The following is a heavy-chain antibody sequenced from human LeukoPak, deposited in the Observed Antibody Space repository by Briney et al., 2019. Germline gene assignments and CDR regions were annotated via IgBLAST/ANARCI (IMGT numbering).Heavy chain of an antibody. V-gene: IGHV4-4*07. CDR3: ASGQITAAGHFDY. D-gene: IGHD6-13*01. J-gene: IGHJ4*02. Sequence: SETLSLTCTVSGGSISSYYWSWIRQPPGKGLEWIGRIYTSGSTSYNPSLKSRVTMSVDTSKNQFSLKLNSVTAADTAVYYCASGQITAAGHFDYWGQGTLVTVSS. CDR2: IYTSGST. CDR1: GGSISSYY.